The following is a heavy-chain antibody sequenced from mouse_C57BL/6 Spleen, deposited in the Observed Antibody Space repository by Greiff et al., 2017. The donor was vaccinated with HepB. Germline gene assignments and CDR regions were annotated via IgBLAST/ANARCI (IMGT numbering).Heavy chain of an antibody. Sequence: QVQLKQSGAELARPGASVKLSCKASGYTFTSYGISWVKQRTGQGLEWIGEIYPRSGNTYYNEKFKGKATLTADKSSSTAYMELRSLTSEDSAVYFCASERDYGSSYDWYFDVWGTGTTVTVSS. D-gene: IGHD1-1*01. CDR1: GYTFTSYG. V-gene: IGHV1-81*01. CDR2: IYPRSGNT. J-gene: IGHJ1*03. CDR3: ASERDYGSSYDWYFDV.